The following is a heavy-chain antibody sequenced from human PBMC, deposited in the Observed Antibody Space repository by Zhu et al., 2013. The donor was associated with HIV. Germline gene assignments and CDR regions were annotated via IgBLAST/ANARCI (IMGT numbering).Heavy chain of an antibody. CDR3: ARVSYQRNGLIDY. D-gene: IGHD3-3*01. V-gene: IGHV1-69*02. CDR2: IIPILGIA. Sequence: QVQLVQSGAEVKKPGSSVKVSCKASGGTFSSYTISWVRQAPGQGLEWMGRIIPILGIANYAQKFQGRVTITADKSTSTAYMELSSLRSEDTAVYYCARVSYQRNGLIDYWGQGTLVTVSS. CDR1: GGTFSSYT. J-gene: IGHJ4*02.